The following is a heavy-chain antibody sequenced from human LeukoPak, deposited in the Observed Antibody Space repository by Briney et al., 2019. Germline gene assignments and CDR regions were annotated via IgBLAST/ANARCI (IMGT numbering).Heavy chain of an antibody. J-gene: IGHJ6*03. V-gene: IGHV3-7*01. CDR3: ASTQLQVRGVMYYYYYMDV. CDR1: GFTFSSCA. Sequence: GGSLRLSCEASGFTFSSCALSWVRQAPGKGLEWVANIKQDGSEKYYVDSVKGRFTISRDNAKNSLYLQMNSLRAEDTAVYYCASTQLQVRGVMYYYYYMDVWGKGTTVTVSS. D-gene: IGHD3-10*01. CDR2: IKQDGSEK.